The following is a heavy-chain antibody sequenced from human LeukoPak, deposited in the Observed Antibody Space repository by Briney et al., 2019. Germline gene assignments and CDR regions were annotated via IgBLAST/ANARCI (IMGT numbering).Heavy chain of an antibody. CDR2: INTNTGSP. J-gene: IGHJ4*02. CDR3: LRGPGAPDY. Sequence: GASVKVSCKASGYTFTSNPMNWVRQAPGQGLEWMGWINTNTGSPSYAQAFTGRLVFSLDTSVSTAYLQISSLKAEDTAVYYCLRGPGAPDYWGQGTLVTVSS. D-gene: IGHD1-26*01. V-gene: IGHV7-4-1*02. CDR1: GYTFTSNP.